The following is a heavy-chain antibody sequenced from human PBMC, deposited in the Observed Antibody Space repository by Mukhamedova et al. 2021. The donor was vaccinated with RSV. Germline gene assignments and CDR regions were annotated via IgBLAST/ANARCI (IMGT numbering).Heavy chain of an antibody. CDR2: ISHDGATK. D-gene: IGHD3-3*01. CDR3: ARPYDYWSGNFGAGWFDP. J-gene: IGHJ5*02. CDR1: STYA. V-gene: IGHV3-30-3*01. Sequence: STYAMHWVRQAPGKGLEWVAVISHDGATKYHAESVKGRLIISRDNSENTLYLQMHSLRVEDTAVDYCARPYDYWSGNFGAGWFDP.